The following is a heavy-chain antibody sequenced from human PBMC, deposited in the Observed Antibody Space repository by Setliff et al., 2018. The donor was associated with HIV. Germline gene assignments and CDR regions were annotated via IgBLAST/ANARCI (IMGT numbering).Heavy chain of an antibody. D-gene: IGHD1-1*01. CDR3: ARDQRLHGVQPPYWYFDL. CDR1: GGSFSDSH. Sequence: PSETLSLTCAVHGGSFSDSHYNWFRQSPGKGLEWIGEISHSGSATYNSSLKSRVTMSVDSSKNQFSLTLTSMTAADSATYYCARDQRLHGVQPPYWYFDLWGRGTPVTVSS. J-gene: IGHJ2*01. V-gene: IGHV4-34*01. CDR2: ISHSGSA.